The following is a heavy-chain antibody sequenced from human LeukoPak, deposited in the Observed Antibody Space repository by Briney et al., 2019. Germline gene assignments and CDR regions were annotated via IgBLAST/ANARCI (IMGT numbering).Heavy chain of an antibody. Sequence: PSETLSLTCAVYGGSFSGYYWSWIRQPPGKGLEWIGEINHSGSTNYNPSLKSRVTISVDTSKNQFSLELSSVTAADTAVYYCAVGRAVAGTNFDYWGQGTLVTVSS. CDR2: INHSGST. V-gene: IGHV4-34*01. D-gene: IGHD6-19*01. CDR1: GGSFSGYY. CDR3: AVGRAVAGTNFDY. J-gene: IGHJ4*02.